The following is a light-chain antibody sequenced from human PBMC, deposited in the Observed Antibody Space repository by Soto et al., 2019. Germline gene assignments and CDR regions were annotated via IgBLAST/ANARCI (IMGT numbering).Light chain of an antibody. CDR1: QGIRND. CDR2: AAS. Sequence: IQMTHSPSTLSASVVDMVTITFRASQGIRNDLGWYQQKPGKAPKLLIYAASSLQSGVPSRFSGSGSGTDFTLTISSLQPEDFATYYCLKDYNYPRKFGQGTKVDIK. CDR3: LKDYNYPRK. V-gene: IGKV1-6*01. J-gene: IGKJ1*01.